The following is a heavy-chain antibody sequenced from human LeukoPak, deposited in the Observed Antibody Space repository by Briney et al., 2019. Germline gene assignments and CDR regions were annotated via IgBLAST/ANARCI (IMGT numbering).Heavy chain of an antibody. CDR1: GGSLSTYY. CDR3: AAGIAAAGTINLFDY. D-gene: IGHD6-13*01. CDR2: INYSGST. J-gene: IGHJ4*02. Sequence: PSETLSLTCTVSGGSLSTYYWSWIRQPPGKGLEWIGYINYSGSTNYNPSLKSRVSISVDTSKNQFSLRLSSVTAADTAVYYCAAGIAAAGTINLFDYWGQGTLVTVSS. V-gene: IGHV4-59*12.